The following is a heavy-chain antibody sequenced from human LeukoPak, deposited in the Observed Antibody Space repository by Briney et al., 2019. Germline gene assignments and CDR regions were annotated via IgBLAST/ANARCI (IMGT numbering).Heavy chain of an antibody. V-gene: IGHV4-34*01. CDR1: GGSFSGYY. D-gene: IGHD1-1*01. J-gene: IGHJ4*02. CDR2: INHSGST. CDR3: ARDNDYFDY. Sequence: NSSETLSLTCAVYGGSFSGYYWSWIRQPPGKGLEWIGEINHSGSTNYNPSLKSRVTISVDTSKNQFSLKLSSVTAADTAVYYCARDNDYFDYWGQGTLVTVSS.